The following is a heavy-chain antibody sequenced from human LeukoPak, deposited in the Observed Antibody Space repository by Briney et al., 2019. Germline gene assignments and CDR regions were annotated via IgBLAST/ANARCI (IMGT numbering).Heavy chain of an antibody. J-gene: IGHJ4*02. CDR2: ISGDSGTT. D-gene: IGHD3-16*01. CDR1: GFTFDDYA. CDR3: AKRAASGGGVDY. V-gene: IGHV3-43*02. Sequence: PGGSLRLSCATSGFTFDDYAMHWVRQAPGKGLEWVSLISGDSGTTYYADSVKGRFTISRDNSKNSLHVQMNNLRSEDTALYYCAKRAASGGGVDYWGQGTLITVSS.